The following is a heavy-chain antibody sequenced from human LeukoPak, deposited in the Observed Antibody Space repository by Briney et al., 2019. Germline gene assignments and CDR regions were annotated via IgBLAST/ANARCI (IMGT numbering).Heavy chain of an antibody. CDR2: IRGDNGNT. Sequence: ASVKVSCKASGYTFSNYGISWVRQAPGQGLEWVGWIRGDNGNTNYAQKFQGRVTMTTETSTSTAYMELGSLGSDDTAVYYCARKGASDYWGQGTLVTVSP. CDR3: ARKGASDY. J-gene: IGHJ4*02. V-gene: IGHV1-18*01. CDR1: GYTFSNYG.